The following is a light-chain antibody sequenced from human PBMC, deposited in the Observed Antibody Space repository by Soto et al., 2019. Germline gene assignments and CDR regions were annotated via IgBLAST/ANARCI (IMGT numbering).Light chain of an antibody. Sequence: SCKSSQSVSYSSNDRNFVAWYQQKAGQSPKLLLHWASIRESGVPDRFSGSASGTDFTLTISGLQAEDVAVYYCHQYYRSPWTFGQGTRVEIK. CDR3: HQYYRSPWT. V-gene: IGKV4-1*01. CDR1: QSVSYSSNDRNF. J-gene: IGKJ1*01. CDR2: WAS.